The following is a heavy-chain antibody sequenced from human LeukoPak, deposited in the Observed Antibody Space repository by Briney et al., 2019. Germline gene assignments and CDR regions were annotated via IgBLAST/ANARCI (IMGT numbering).Heavy chain of an antibody. V-gene: IGHV1-2*02. Sequence: GASVKVSCKASGYTFTAYYLHWVRQAPGQGLEWMGWINPNSGGTTYAQQFQGRITMTRDTSISTAYMELSRLTSDDTAVYYCARTFREVATLLFDFWGQGSLVTVSS. CDR3: ARTFREVATLLFDF. CDR2: INPNSGGT. CDR1: GYTFTAYY. D-gene: IGHD5-24*01. J-gene: IGHJ4*02.